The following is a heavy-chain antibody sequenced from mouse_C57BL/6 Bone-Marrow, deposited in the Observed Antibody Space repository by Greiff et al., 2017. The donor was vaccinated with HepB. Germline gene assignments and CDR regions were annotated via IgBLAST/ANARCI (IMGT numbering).Heavy chain of an antibody. J-gene: IGHJ4*01. Sequence: EVKLMESGGGLVQPGGSLKLSCAASGFTFSDYGMAWVRQAPRKGPEWVAFISNLAYSIYYADTVTGRFTISRENAKNTLYLEMSSLRSEDTAMYYCARRLLSYAMDYWGQGTSVTVSS. CDR3: ARRLLSYAMDY. CDR2: ISNLAYSI. V-gene: IGHV5-15*01. D-gene: IGHD2-10*01. CDR1: GFTFSDYG.